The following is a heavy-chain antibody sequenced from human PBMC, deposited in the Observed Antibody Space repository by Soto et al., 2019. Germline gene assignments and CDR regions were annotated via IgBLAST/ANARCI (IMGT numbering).Heavy chain of an antibody. CDR3: ARDPLGYCSSTSCGNWFDP. Sequence: ASVKVSCKASGYTFTSYGISWVRQAPGQGLEWMGWISAYNGNTNYAQKLQGRVTMTTDTSTSTAYMELRSLRSDDTAVYHCARDPLGYCSSTSCGNWFDPWGQGTLVTVSS. V-gene: IGHV1-18*01. J-gene: IGHJ5*02. D-gene: IGHD2-2*01. CDR2: ISAYNGNT. CDR1: GYTFTSYG.